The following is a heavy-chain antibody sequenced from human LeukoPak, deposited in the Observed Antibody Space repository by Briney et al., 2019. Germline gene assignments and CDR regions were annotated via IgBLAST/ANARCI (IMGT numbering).Heavy chain of an antibody. D-gene: IGHD6-6*01. CDR1: AFTFSRAS. J-gene: IGHJ4*02. CDR3: ARVRSSGVYFFDS. CDR2: ISTTSYI. Sequence: GSMRLSCAASAFTFSRASMSWVRQAPGKGLESVSSISTTSYIYYADSVKGRFTISRHNTKTSLYLQMNSLRAEDTAVYYCARVRSSGVYFFDSWGQGTLVTVSS. V-gene: IGHV3-21*01.